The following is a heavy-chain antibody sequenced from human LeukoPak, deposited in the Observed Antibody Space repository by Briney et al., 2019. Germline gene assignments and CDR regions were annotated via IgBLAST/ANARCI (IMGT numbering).Heavy chain of an antibody. J-gene: IGHJ4*02. CDR1: GFTFSSYA. V-gene: IGHV3-23*01. CDR3: AKGFYGGNSPRRMYFDY. D-gene: IGHD4-23*01. CDR2: ISGSGGST. Sequence: PGGSLRLSCAASGFTFSSYAMSWVRQAPGKGLEWVSAISGSGGSTYYADSVKGRFTISRDNSKNTLYLQMNSLRAEDTAVYYCAKGFYGGNSPRRMYFDYWGQGTLVTVSS.